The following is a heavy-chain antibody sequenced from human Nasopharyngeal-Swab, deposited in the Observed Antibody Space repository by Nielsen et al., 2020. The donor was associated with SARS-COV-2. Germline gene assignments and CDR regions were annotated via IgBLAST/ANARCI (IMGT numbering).Heavy chain of an antibody. Sequence: WIRQPPGKGLEWVSAISCSGGSTYYADSVKGQFTISRDNSKNTLYLQMNSLRAEDTAVYYCAKPLYGDSPFDYWGQGTLVTVSS. CDR3: AKPLYGDSPFDY. D-gene: IGHD4-17*01. J-gene: IGHJ4*02. V-gene: IGHV3-23*01. CDR2: ISCSGGST.